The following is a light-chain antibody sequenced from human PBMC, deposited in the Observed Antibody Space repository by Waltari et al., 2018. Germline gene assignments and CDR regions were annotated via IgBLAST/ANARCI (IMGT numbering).Light chain of an antibody. V-gene: IGKV3-11*01. CDR3: QQCSKWPIT. Sequence: EIVFTQSPATPSLSPGEKATLSCRASQSVSSSLGWYQQRPGQAPRLLIYDTSSRATGIPARFSGSGSGTDFTLTISSLEPEDFAVYYCQQCSKWPITFGQGTRLEIK. CDR2: DTS. J-gene: IGKJ5*01. CDR1: QSVSSS.